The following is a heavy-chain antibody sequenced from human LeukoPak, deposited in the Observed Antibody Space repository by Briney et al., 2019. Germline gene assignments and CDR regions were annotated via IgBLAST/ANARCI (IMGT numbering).Heavy chain of an antibody. Sequence: SETLSLTCTVSGGSISSYYWSWIRQPPGKGLKWIGYIYYSGSTNYNPSLKSRVTISVDTSKNQFSLKLSSVTAADTAVYYCARAEVLPDCYDTSGGFDYWGQGTLVTVSS. V-gene: IGHV4-59*01. D-gene: IGHD3-22*01. CDR1: GGSISSYY. J-gene: IGHJ4*02. CDR3: ARAEVLPDCYDTSGGFDY. CDR2: IYYSGST.